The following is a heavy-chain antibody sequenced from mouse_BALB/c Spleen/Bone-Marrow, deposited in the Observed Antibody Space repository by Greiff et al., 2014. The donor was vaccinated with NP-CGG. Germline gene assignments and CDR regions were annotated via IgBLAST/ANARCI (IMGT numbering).Heavy chain of an antibody. V-gene: IGHV14-3*02. CDR2: IDPANGNT. J-gene: IGHJ3*01. CDR3: AHDAPFAY. D-gene: IGHD2-3*01. CDR1: GFNIKDTY. Sequence: VQLQQPGAELVKPGASVKLSCTTSGFNIKDTYKHWVKQRPEQGLEWIGRIDPANGNTKYDPEFQGKATITADTSSNTAYLHLSSLTSEDTAVYSCAHDAPFAYWGQGTLVTVSA.